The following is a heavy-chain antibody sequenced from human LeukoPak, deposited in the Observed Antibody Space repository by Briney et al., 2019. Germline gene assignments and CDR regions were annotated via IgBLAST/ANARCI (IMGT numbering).Heavy chain of an antibody. CDR1: GFSFSDYS. Sequence: GGSLRLSCAASGFSFSDYSMSWIRQAPGKGLEWVSYISSSGSTIYYADSVKGRFTISRDNAKNSLYLQMNSLRAEDTAVYYCARNYCSGGSCYPYFDYWGQGTLVTVSS. CDR3: ARNYCSGGSCYPYFDY. D-gene: IGHD2-15*01. J-gene: IGHJ4*02. V-gene: IGHV3-11*01. CDR2: ISSSGSTI.